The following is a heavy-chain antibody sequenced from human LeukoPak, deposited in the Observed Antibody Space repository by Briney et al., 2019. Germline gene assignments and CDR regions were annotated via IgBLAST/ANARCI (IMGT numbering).Heavy chain of an antibody. Sequence: PSETLSLTCAVSGGSISSSSYYWGWIRQPPGQGLEWIGSIYYSGSTYYNPSLKSRVTISVDTSKNQFSLKLSSVTAADTAVYYCARRGGLDFDYWGQGTLVTVSS. CDR2: IYYSGST. CDR1: GGSISSSSYY. CDR3: ARRGGLDFDY. D-gene: IGHD3-10*01. V-gene: IGHV4-39*01. J-gene: IGHJ4*02.